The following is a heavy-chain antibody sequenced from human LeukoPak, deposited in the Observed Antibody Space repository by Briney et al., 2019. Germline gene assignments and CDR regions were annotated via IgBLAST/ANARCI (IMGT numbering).Heavy chain of an antibody. CDR2: INHSGST. J-gene: IGHJ4*02. V-gene: IGHV4-34*01. D-gene: IGHD3-10*01. CDR1: GGSFSGYY. Sequence: PSETLSLTCAVYGGSFSGYYWSWIRQPPGKGLEWIGEINHSGSTNYNPSLKSRVTISEDTSKNKFSLKLSSVTAADTAVYYCARQDYYGSGSYYTLFDYWGQGTLVTVSS. CDR3: ARQDYYGSGSYYTLFDY.